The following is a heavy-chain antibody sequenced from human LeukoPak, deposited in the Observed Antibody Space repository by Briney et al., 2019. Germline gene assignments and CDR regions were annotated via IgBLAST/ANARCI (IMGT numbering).Heavy chain of an antibody. CDR1: GFTLSSYA. V-gene: IGHV3-23*01. Sequence: PGGSLRLSCAASGFTLSSYAMSWVRQAPGKGLEWVSGISGSGDNTYYADSVKGRFTISRDNSKNTLYVQVNSLGTEDTAAYYCAKGSYYDSSGSFYFDYWGQGTLATVSS. D-gene: IGHD3-22*01. CDR3: AKGSYYDSSGSFYFDY. CDR2: ISGSGDNT. J-gene: IGHJ4*02.